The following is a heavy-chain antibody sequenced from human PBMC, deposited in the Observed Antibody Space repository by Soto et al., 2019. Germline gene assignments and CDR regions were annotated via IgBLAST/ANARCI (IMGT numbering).Heavy chain of an antibody. V-gene: IGHV3-74*01. J-gene: IGHJ4*02. CDR1: GFTVSSYW. CDR3: ANPYDSSGYYE. D-gene: IGHD3-22*01. Sequence: PGGSLRLSCAASGFTVSSYWMHWVRQAPGKGLVWVSRINSDGSSTSYADSVKGRFTISRDNAKNTLYLQMNSLRAEDTAVYYCANPYDSSGYYEWGQGTLVTVSS. CDR2: INSDGSST.